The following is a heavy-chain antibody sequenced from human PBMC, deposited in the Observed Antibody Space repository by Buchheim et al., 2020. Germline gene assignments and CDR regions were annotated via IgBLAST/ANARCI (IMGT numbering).Heavy chain of an antibody. D-gene: IGHD3-22*01. CDR1: GFTFSSYS. J-gene: IGHJ6*02. CDR3: ASGSYYDSSGYYDYYYYGMDV. CDR2: ISSSSSTI. V-gene: IGHV3-48*01. Sequence: EVQLVESGGGLVQPGGSLRLSCAASGFTFSSYSMNWVRQAPGKGLEWVSYISSSSSTIYYADSVKGRLTISRDNAKNSLYLQMNSLRAEDTAVYYCASGSYYDSSGYYDYYYYGMDVWGQGTT.